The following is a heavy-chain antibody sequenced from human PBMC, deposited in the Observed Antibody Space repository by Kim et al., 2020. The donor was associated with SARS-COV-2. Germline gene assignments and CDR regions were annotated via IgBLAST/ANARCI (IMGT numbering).Heavy chain of an antibody. J-gene: IGHJ6*02. CDR3: ARRGRYCSSTSCFQYYYGMDV. Sequence: GESLKISCKGSGYSFTSYWIGWVRQMPGKGLEWMGIIYPGDSDTRYSPSFQGQVTISADKSISTAYLQWSSLKASDTAMYYCARRGRYCSSTSCFQYYYGMDVWGQGTTVTVSS. D-gene: IGHD2-2*01. V-gene: IGHV5-51*01. CDR2: IYPGDSDT. CDR1: GYSFTSYW.